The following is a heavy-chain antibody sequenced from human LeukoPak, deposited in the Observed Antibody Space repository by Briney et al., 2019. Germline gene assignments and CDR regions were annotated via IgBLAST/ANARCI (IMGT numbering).Heavy chain of an antibody. Sequence: GGSLRLSCAGTGFTFNDYGMAWVRQAPGKGLEWVCGINWNGVHMEYSDSVKGRFTISRDNAKNSLYLQMNSLRAEDTAVYYCARASRIVGATTYYFDYWGQGTLVTVSS. D-gene: IGHD1-26*01. J-gene: IGHJ4*02. CDR3: ARASRIVGATTYYFDY. CDR1: GFTFNDYG. CDR2: INWNGVHM. V-gene: IGHV3-20*04.